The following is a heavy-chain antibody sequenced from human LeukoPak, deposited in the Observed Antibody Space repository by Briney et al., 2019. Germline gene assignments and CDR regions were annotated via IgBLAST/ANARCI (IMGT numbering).Heavy chain of an antibody. J-gene: IGHJ1*01. Sequence: SQTLSLTCTVSGGSISSGGYYWSWIRQHPGKGLEWVGYIYYSGSTYYNPSLKSRVTISVDTSKNQFSLKLSSVTAADTAVYYCAASSGSDEYFQHWGQGTLVTVSS. D-gene: IGHD1-26*01. CDR2: IYYSGST. CDR3: AASSGSDEYFQH. V-gene: IGHV4-31*03. CDR1: GGSISSGGYY.